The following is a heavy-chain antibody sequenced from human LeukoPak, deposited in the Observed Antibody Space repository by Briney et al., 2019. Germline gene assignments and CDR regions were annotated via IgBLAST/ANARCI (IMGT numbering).Heavy chain of an antibody. CDR1: GGTFSSYA. V-gene: IGHV1-69*06. CDR3: ASGGSGRSRRPFDY. J-gene: IGHJ4*02. D-gene: IGHD6-19*01. Sequence: ASVKVSCKASGGTFSSYAISWVRQAPGQGLEWMGGIIPIFGTANYAQKFQGRVTITADKSTSTAYMELSSLRSEDTAVYYCASGGSGRSRRPFDYWGQGTLVTVSS. CDR2: IIPIFGTA.